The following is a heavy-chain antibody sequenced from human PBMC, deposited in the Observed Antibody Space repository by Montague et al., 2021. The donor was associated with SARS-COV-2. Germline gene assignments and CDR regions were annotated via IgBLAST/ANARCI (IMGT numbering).Heavy chain of an antibody. CDR2: INHGGTT. V-gene: IGHV4-34*01. CDR3: ARWDPQTLTLIGLRGKSASDY. CDR1: GGSFSGYY. J-gene: IGHJ4*02. Sequence: SETLSLTCAVYGGSFSGYYWTWIRQSPGKGLGWIAEINHGGTTNYNFNPSLRSRVTISVDTSKSQFSLKLSSVTAADTGVYYCARWDPQTLTLIGLRGKSASDYWGQGTLVTVSS. D-gene: IGHD4-23*01.